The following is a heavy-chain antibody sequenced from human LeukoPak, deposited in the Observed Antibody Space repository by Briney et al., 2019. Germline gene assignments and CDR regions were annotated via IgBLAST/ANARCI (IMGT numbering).Heavy chain of an antibody. Sequence: GASVKVSCKASGGTFSSYAISWVRQAPGQGLEWMGRIIPILGIANYAQKLQGRVTITADKSTSTAYMELSSLRSEDTAMYYCARESYSGNPYFDYWGQGTLVTVSS. CDR1: GGTFSSYA. CDR3: ARESYSGNPYFDY. D-gene: IGHD4-23*01. CDR2: IIPILGIA. J-gene: IGHJ4*02. V-gene: IGHV1-69*04.